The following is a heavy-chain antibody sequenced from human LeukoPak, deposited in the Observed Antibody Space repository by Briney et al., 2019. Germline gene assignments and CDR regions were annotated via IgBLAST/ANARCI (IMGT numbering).Heavy chain of an antibody. J-gene: IGHJ4*02. CDR3: ARDGLGMITFGGVIAYYFDY. CDR1: GFTFSNYD. Sequence: GGSLRLSCAASGFTFSNYDMSWVRQAPGKGLEWVSTISVSGGSTYYADFVKGRFAISRDNSKNTLYLQMNSLRAEDTAVYYCARDGLGMITFGGVIAYYFDYWGQGTLVTVSS. D-gene: IGHD3-16*02. V-gene: IGHV3-23*01. CDR2: ISVSGGST.